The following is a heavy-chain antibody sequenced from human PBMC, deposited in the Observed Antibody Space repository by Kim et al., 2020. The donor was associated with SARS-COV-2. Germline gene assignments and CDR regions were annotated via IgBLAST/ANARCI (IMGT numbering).Heavy chain of an antibody. Sequence: SETLSLTCTVSGGSISSSSYYWGWIRQPPGKGLEWIGSIYYSGSTYYNPSLKSRVTISVDTSKNQFSLKLSSVTAADTAVYYCARQPSDYGDYEDYWYFDLWGRGTLVTVSS. J-gene: IGHJ2*01. V-gene: IGHV4-39*01. D-gene: IGHD4-17*01. CDR1: GGSISSSSYY. CDR2: IYYSGST. CDR3: ARQPSDYGDYEDYWYFDL.